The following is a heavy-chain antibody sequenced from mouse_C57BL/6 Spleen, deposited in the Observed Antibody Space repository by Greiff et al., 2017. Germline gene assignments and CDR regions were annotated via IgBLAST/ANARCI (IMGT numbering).Heavy chain of an antibody. Sequence: EVMLVESEGGLVQPGSSMKLSCTASGFTFSDYYMAWVRQVPEKGLEWVANINYDGSSTYYLDSLKSRFIISRDNAKNILYLQMSSLKSEDTATYYCARDLGYYGSSYVDWYFDVWGTGTTVTVSS. CDR3: ARDLGYYGSSYVDWYFDV. CDR2: INYDGSST. CDR1: GFTFSDYY. J-gene: IGHJ1*03. D-gene: IGHD1-1*01. V-gene: IGHV5-16*01.